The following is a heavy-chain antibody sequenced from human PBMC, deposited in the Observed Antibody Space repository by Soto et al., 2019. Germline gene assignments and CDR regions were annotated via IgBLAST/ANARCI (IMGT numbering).Heavy chain of an antibody. V-gene: IGHV4-59*01. D-gene: IGHD6-6*01. CDR3: ARGGIAARQPFDY. Sequence: PSETLSLTCTVSGGSISSYYWSWIRQPPGKGLEWIGHIYYSGSTNYNPSLKSRVTISVDTSKNQFSLKLSSVTAADTAVYYCARGGIAARQPFDYWGQGTLVTVSS. J-gene: IGHJ4*02. CDR1: GGSISSYY. CDR2: IYYSGST.